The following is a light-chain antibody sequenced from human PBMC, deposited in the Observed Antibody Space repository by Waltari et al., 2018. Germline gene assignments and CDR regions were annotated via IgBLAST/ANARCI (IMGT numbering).Light chain of an antibody. CDR1: QSVPSRY. CDR2: GAY. CDR3: QQYDGSPMWS. Sequence: ETVLTQSPATLSLSPGDSATLSCRASQSVPSRYLAWYHQRPGQSPRLLIYGAYTRASGISDRFSGSGSGTDFSLRISRVGTEDFGVYYCQQYDGSPMWSFGLGTKVEVK. J-gene: IGKJ1*01. V-gene: IGKV3-20*01.